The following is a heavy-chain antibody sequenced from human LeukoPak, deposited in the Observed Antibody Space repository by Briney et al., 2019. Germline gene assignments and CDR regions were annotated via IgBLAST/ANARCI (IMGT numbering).Heavy chain of an antibody. CDR3: AREKVTMVRGVIITHYYGMDV. Sequence: AGGSLRLSCAASGFTVSSNYMSWVRQAPGKGLEWVSVIYSGGSTYYADSVKGRFTISRDNSKNTLYLQMNSLRAEDTAVYYCAREKVTMVRGVIITHYYGMDVWGQGTTVTVSS. J-gene: IGHJ6*02. CDR1: GFTVSSNY. CDR2: IYSGGST. V-gene: IGHV3-66*01. D-gene: IGHD3-10*01.